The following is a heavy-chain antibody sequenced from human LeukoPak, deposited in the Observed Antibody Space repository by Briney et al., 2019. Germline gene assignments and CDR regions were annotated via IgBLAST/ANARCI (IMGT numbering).Heavy chain of an antibody. CDR2: IKSKTDGCAT. CDR3: TTGNY. CDR1: GFIFSNAW. Sequence: PGGSLRLSCAASGFIFSNAWMSWVRQAPGKRLEWVGRIKSKTDGCATDYAARVKGRFTISRDDSKNTLHLQMNSLKSEDAAVYFCTTGNYWGQGTLVTVSS. J-gene: IGHJ4*02. V-gene: IGHV3-15*01.